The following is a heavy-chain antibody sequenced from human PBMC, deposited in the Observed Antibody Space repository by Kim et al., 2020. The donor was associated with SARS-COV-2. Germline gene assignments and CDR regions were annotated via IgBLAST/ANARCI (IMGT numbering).Heavy chain of an antibody. J-gene: IGHJ4*02. Sequence: PSTKSRVTISVCKSKNQFSLKLGSVTAADTAVYYCARSITIFGVVITFDYWGQGTLVTVSS. CDR3: ARSITIFGVVITFDY. D-gene: IGHD3-3*01. V-gene: IGHV4-4*02.